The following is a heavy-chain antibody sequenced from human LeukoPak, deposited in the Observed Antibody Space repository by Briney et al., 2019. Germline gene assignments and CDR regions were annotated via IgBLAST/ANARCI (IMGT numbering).Heavy chain of an antibody. J-gene: IGHJ4*02. CDR2: IKQDGSEK. D-gene: IGHD3-10*01. CDR1: GFTFSSYW. Sequence: QPGGSLRLSCAAFGFTFSSYWMSWVRQTPGKGLEWVANIKQDGSEKYYVDSVKGRFTISRDNAKNSLYLQMNSLRVEDTAVYYCARDPYYYGSGSPGNYWGQGTLVTVSS. CDR3: ARDPYYYGSGSPGNY. V-gene: IGHV3-7*01.